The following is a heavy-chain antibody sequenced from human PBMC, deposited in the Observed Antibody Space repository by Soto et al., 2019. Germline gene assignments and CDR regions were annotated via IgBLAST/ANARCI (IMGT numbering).Heavy chain of an antibody. V-gene: IGHV3-15*01. CDR2: IKSKTDGGTT. J-gene: IGHJ6*02. Sequence: GGSLRLSCAASGFTFSNAWMSWVRQAPGKGLEWVGRIKSKTDGGTTDYAAPVKGRFTISRDDSKNTLYLQMNSLKTEDTAVYYCTTERPYYYDSSGYYYYYGMDVWGQGTTVTVSS. CDR3: TTERPYYYDSSGYYYYYGMDV. CDR1: GFTFSNAW. D-gene: IGHD3-22*01.